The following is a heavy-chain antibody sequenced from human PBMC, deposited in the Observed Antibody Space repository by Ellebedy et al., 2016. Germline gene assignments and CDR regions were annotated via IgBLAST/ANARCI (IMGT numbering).Heavy chain of an antibody. Sequence: GGSLRLSCVASGFTFSTYGMHWVRQAPGKGLEWVAVIWYDGSKKYYADSVKGRFTISRDNSKNTLYLQMSTLRPEDTAVYYCARGSDLRFCTPTNCRRGGNLDFWGPGTLVTVSS. V-gene: IGHV3-33*01. CDR3: ARGSDLRFCTPTNCRRGGNLDF. CDR1: GFTFSTYG. D-gene: IGHD2-2*01. CDR2: IWYDGSKK. J-gene: IGHJ4*02.